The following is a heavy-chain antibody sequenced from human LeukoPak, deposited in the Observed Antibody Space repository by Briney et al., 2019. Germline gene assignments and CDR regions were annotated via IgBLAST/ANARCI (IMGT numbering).Heavy chain of an antibody. V-gene: IGHV1-18*01. CDR2: ISAYNGNT. CDR1: GYTFTSYG. Sequence: GASVKVSCKASGYTFTSYGISWVRQAPGQGLEWMGWISAYNGNTNYAQKLQGRVTMTTDTSTSTAYMELRSLRSDDTAVYYCASGSCSGGSCYSALGDYYYYYGMDVWGQGTTVTVSS. D-gene: IGHD2-15*01. J-gene: IGHJ6*02. CDR3: ASGSCSGGSCYSALGDYYYYYGMDV.